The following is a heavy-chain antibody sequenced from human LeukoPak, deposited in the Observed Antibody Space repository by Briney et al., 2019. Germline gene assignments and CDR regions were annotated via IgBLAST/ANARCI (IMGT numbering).Heavy chain of an antibody. Sequence: SETLSLTCTVSGGSISSGGYYWSWIRQHPGKGLEWIGYIYYSGSTYYNPSLKSRVTISVDTSKNQFSLKLSSVTAADTAVYYCARAFSGSPGFDYWGQGTLVTVSS. D-gene: IGHD3-22*01. V-gene: IGHV4-31*03. J-gene: IGHJ4*02. CDR3: ARAFSGSPGFDY. CDR2: IYYSGST. CDR1: GGSISSGGYY.